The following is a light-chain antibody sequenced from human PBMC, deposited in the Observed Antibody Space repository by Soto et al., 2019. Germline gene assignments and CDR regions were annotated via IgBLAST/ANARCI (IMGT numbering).Light chain of an antibody. CDR2: KAS. V-gene: IGKV1-5*03. CDR1: QTISSW. Sequence: DIQMTQSPSTLSASVGDRVTITCRASQTISSWLAWYQQKLGKAPKLLIYKASSIDSGLSSRFSGSGSGTEFTLTISSLHPDYFATYYCQHYNNYPFTFGQGTKLEIK. CDR3: QHYNNYPFT. J-gene: IGKJ2*01.